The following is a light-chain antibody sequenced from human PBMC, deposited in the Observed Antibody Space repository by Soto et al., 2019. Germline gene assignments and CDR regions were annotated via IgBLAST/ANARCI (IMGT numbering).Light chain of an antibody. Sequence: DIQMTQSPSSLSASVGDRVTITCRASQSISSYLNCYQQKPGKAHKLLIYAASILQSGVPSRFSGSGFGTDFTLTISSLQPEDFATYYCQQSYSTSIAFGQGKRLEIK. J-gene: IGKJ5*01. CDR3: QQSYSTSIA. CDR1: QSISSY. CDR2: AAS. V-gene: IGKV1-39*01.